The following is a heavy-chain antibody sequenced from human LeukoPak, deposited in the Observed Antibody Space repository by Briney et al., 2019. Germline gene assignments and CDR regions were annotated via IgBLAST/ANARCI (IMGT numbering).Heavy chain of an antibody. CDR2: IKQDGSEK. J-gene: IGHJ4*02. D-gene: IGHD6-19*01. CDR3: AKDLKGVDLRSAGAGPDY. V-gene: IGHV3-7*01. CDR1: GFTFSSYW. Sequence: PGGSLRLSRAASGFTFSSYWMSRVRQAPGKGLEWVANIKQDGSEKYYVDSVKGRFTISRDNSKNTLYLQMNSLRAEDTAVYYCAKDLKGVDLRSAGAGPDYWGQGTLVTVSS.